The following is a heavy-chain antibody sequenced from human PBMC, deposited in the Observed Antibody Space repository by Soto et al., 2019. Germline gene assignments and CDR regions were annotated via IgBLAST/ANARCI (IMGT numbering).Heavy chain of an antibody. CDR3: VRDDRQADYGAKWYFDL. CDR1: GYSFATYG. Sequence: QVPLVQSGVEVKRPGASVEVSCKASGYSFATYGISWVRQAPGQGLEWMGWISPYNGNSNSAPKLQGRATMTTDTSTNTAYLELRSLGSDDTGIYYCVRDDRQADYGAKWYFDLWGRGTLVTVSS. CDR2: ISPYNGNS. J-gene: IGHJ2*01. V-gene: IGHV1-18*01. D-gene: IGHD4-17*01.